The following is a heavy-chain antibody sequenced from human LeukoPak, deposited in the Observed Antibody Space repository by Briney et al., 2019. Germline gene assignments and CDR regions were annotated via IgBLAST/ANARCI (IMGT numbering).Heavy chain of an antibody. CDR1: GGTFSSYA. D-gene: IGHD2-2*01. CDR3: ARALEGTSCPTR. J-gene: IGHJ4*02. V-gene: IGHV1-69*13. Sequence: SVKVSCKASGGTFSSYAISWVRQAPGQGLEWMGGIIPIFGTANYAQKFQGRVTITADESTSTAYMELSSLRSEDTAVYYCARALEGTSCPTRWGQGTLVTVSS. CDR2: IIPIFGTA.